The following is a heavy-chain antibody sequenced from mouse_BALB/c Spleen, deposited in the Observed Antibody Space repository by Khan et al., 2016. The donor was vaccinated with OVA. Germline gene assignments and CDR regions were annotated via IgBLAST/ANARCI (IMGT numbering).Heavy chain of an antibody. CDR3: ARDRIDY. V-gene: IGHV1-7*01. CDR2: INPTSGYT. J-gene: IGHJ2*01. Sequence: QLVQSGAEQAKPGASVKMSCKTSGYTFSSYWMHWVKQRPGQGLEWIGYINPTSGYTEYNEKFKDKATLSADKSSSTAYMQLTSLTSEDSAVYYCARDRIDYWGQGTTLTVSS. CDR1: GYTFSSYW.